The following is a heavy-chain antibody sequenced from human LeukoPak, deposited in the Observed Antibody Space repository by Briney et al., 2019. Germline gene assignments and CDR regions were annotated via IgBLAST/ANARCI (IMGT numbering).Heavy chain of an antibody. J-gene: IGHJ6*02. CDR1: GFIVSSYS. D-gene: IGHD6-13*01. CDR3: AREGVWRQQLVDYYYGMDV. Sequence: GGSLRLSCAASGFIVSSYSMNWVRQVPGKGLEWVSHISSSGSMIWYADSVKGRFTISRDSAKNSLHLQMNSLRAEDTAVYYCAREGVWRQQLVDYYYGMDVWGQGTTVTVSS. CDR2: ISSSGSMI. V-gene: IGHV3-48*01.